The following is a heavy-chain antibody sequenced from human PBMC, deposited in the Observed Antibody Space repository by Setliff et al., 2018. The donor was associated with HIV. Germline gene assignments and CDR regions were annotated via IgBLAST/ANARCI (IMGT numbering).Heavy chain of an antibody. D-gene: IGHD6-13*01. CDR3: AREGGTGRSSWYGAYWYDP. J-gene: IGHJ5*02. Sequence: SETLSLTCAVYGGSFSAYYWSWTRQPPGKGLEWIGSIYYSGSTYYNRSLKSRVTISLDTSKNQFSLRLTSVTAADTAVYYCAREGGTGRSSWYGAYWYDPWGQGTLVTVSS. V-gene: IGHV4-34*01. CDR1: GGSFSAYY. CDR2: IYYSGST.